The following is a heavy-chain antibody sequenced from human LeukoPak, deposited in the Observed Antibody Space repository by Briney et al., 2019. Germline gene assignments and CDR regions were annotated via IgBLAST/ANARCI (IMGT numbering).Heavy chain of an antibody. J-gene: IGHJ4*02. CDR1: GGSFSGSN. V-gene: IGHV4-34*01. CDR2: IYNSGST. CDR3: ASLVGATNYFDY. Sequence: SETLSLTCAVYGGSFSGSNWSWIRQPPGKGLEWIGEIYNSGSTIYNPSLKSRVTISVDTSKNQFSLKLSSVTAADTAVYYCASLVGATNYFDYWGQGTLVTVSS. D-gene: IGHD1-26*01.